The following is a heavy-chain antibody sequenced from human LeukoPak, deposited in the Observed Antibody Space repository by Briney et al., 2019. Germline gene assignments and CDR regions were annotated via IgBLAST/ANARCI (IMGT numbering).Heavy chain of an antibody. CDR2: ISYDGSNE. CDR1: GFTFSSYG. D-gene: IGHD3-22*01. Sequence: QPGRSLRLSCAASGFTFSSYGMHWVRQAPGKGLEWVAVISYDGSNEYYADSVKGRFTISRDNSKNTLYLQMNSLRSEDTAVYYCATHPYDNSLAYWGQGTLVTVSS. J-gene: IGHJ4*02. V-gene: IGHV3-30*03. CDR3: ATHPYDNSLAY.